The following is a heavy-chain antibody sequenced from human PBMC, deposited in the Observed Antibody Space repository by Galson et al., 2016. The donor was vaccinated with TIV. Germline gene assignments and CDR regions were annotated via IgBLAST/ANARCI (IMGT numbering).Heavy chain of an antibody. CDR2: IYWDDDK. D-gene: IGHD2-2*01. V-gene: IGHV2-5*02. CDR3: AHRRSVASAVLDAFGI. Sequence: PALVKPTQTLTLTCTFSGFSLSTSGVAVGWIRQPPGKALEWLALIYWDDDKRYRPSLKSRLTITKDTPKNQVLLTVTNLDPEEKATYYCAHRRSVASAVLDAFGIWGPGTVVTVSS. J-gene: IGHJ3*02. CDR1: GFSLSTSGVA.